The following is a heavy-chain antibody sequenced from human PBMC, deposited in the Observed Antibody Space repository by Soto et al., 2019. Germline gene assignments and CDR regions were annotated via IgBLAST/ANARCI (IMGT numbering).Heavy chain of an antibody. CDR2: ISSRSDI. D-gene: IGHD3-10*01. CDR3: ARAPMVRGHGPGDYYYYGMDV. Sequence: GWLRGSGLVSGFTFSTYSINWVRQAPGKGLEWVSSISSRSDIYYADSVKGRFTISRDNAKNSVSLQMNSLRAEDTAVYYCARAPMVRGHGPGDYYYYGMDVWGQGTKVTVYS. J-gene: IGHJ6*02. CDR1: GFTFSTYS. V-gene: IGHV3-21*01.